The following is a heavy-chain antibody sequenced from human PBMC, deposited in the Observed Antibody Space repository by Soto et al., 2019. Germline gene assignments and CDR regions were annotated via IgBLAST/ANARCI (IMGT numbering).Heavy chain of an antibody. CDR3: ARHGAAIWLGY. D-gene: IGHD6-19*01. CDR2: IDPSDSYI. J-gene: IGHJ4*02. Sequence: GESLKISCKTSGYTFSGHWISWVRQVPGKGLQWMGNIDPSDSYINYNPAFRGHVTFSVDKSSSTAYLHWRSLGPSDTAIYYCARHGAAIWLGYWGPGTQVTVS. CDR1: GYTFSGHW. V-gene: IGHV5-10-1*01.